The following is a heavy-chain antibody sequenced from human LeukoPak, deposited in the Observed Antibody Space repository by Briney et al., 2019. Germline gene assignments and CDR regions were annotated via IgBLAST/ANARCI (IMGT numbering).Heavy chain of an antibody. D-gene: IGHD7-27*01. CDR1: GFTFSSYA. J-gene: IGHJ3*02. V-gene: IGHV3-21*05. Sequence: PGRSLRLSCAASGFTFSSYAMHWIRQAPGKGLEWVSYISSSSSYTNYADSVKGRFTISRDNAKNSLYLQMNSLRAEDTAVYYCATSLGITDDAFDIWGQGTMVTVSS. CDR2: ISSSSSYT. CDR3: ATSLGITDDAFDI.